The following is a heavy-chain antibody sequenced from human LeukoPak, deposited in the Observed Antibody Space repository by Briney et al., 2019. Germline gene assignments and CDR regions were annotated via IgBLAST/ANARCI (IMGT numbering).Heavy chain of an antibody. D-gene: IGHD6-19*01. CDR3: AREGSGLYDGGNWFDP. J-gene: IGHJ5*02. Sequence: GGSLRLSCAASGFTFSSYWMSWVRQAPGKGLEWVANIKQDGSEKYYVDSVKGRFTISRDNAKNSLYLQMNSLRAEDTAVYYCAREGSGLYDGGNWFDPWGQGTLVTVSS. CDR2: IKQDGSEK. V-gene: IGHV3-7*03. CDR1: GFTFSSYW.